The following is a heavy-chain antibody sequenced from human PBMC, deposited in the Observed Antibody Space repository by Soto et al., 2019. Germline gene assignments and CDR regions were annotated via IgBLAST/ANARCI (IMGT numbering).Heavy chain of an antibody. CDR3: ATLIREMATIRLGLDY. CDR2: IYPGDSDT. Sequence: PGESLKIFFDGSGYSFSRYWNAWVRQMPGKGLEWVGIIYPGDSDTIYSPSFQGQVTISPDKSISTAYLQWSSLKASDTAMYYCATLIREMATIRLGLDYWGQGTLVTVSS. V-gene: IGHV5-51*01. J-gene: IGHJ4*02. CDR1: GYSFSRYW. D-gene: IGHD5-12*01.